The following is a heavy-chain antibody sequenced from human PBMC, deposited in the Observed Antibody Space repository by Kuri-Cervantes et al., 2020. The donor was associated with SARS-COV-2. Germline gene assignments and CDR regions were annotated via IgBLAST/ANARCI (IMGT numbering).Heavy chain of an antibody. CDR1: GGTFSSYA. CDR2: IIPIFAKA. Sequence: SVKISCKASGGTFSSYAISWVRQAPGQGLEWMGGIIPIFAKANYAQKFQGRVTITADQSTSTAYMELSSLRSEDTAVYYCARGPGLSDSRGYYYFYWGQGTLVTVSS. J-gene: IGHJ4*02. V-gene: IGHV1-69*13. CDR3: ARGPGLSDSRGYYYFY. D-gene: IGHD3-22*01.